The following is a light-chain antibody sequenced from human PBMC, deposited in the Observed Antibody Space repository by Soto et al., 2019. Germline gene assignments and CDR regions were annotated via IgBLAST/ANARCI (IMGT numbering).Light chain of an antibody. CDR1: QSIRTD. CDR3: QQYNSYS. V-gene: IGKV1-5*01. CDR2: HAS. Sequence: DIQMTQSPSSLSASVGDRVTITCRASQSIRTDLNWYQQKPGTAPKVLINHASSLQSGVPSRFSGSGSGTEFTLTISSLQPDDFATYYCQQYNSYSFGQGTKVDI. J-gene: IGKJ1*01.